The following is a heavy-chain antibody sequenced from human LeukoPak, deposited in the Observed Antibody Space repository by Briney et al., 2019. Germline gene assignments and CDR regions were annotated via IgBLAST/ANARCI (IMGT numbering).Heavy chain of an antibody. CDR1: GASVSTNY. CDR2: VYYSVNT. D-gene: IGHD7-27*01. J-gene: IGHJ4*02. V-gene: IGHV4-59*02. CDR3: AKDRIWAH. Sequence: SETLSLTCTVSGASVSTNYWSWIRQSPGKGLEWIGYVYYSVNTNYNPSLKSRVTISADTSKNQFSLKLTSVTAADTAVYYCAKDRIWAHRGQGTLVTVSS.